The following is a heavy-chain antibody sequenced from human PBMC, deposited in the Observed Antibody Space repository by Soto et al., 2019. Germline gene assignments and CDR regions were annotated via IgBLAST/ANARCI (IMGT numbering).Heavy chain of an antibody. V-gene: IGHV4-39*01. CDR2: IYYSGST. Sequence: PSETLSLTCTVSGGSISSSSYYWGWIRQPPGKGLEWIGSIYYSGSTYYNPSLKSRVTISVDTSKNQFSLKLSSVTAADTAVYFCARQGIVLMVYANDYWGQGTLVTVSS. J-gene: IGHJ4*02. CDR1: GGSISSSSYY. D-gene: IGHD2-8*01. CDR3: ARQGIVLMVYANDY.